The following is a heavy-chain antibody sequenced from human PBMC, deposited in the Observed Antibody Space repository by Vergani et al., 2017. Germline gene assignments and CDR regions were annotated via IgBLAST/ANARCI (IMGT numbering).Heavy chain of an antibody. J-gene: IGHJ6*03. D-gene: IGHD2-2*01. CDR1: RFTFSSYS. Sequence: SCAASRFTFSSYSMNWVRQAPGKGLEWVSAISGSGGSTYYADSVKGRFTISRDNSKNTLYLQMNSLRAEDTAVYYCATRNQYCSSTSCYDYYYYYMDVWGKGTTVTVSS. V-gene: IGHV3-23*01. CDR2: ISGSGGST. CDR3: ATRNQYCSSTSCYDYYYYYMDV.